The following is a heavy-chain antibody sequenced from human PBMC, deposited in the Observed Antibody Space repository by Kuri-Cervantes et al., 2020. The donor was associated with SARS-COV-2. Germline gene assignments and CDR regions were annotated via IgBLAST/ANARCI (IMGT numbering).Heavy chain of an antibody. J-gene: IGHJ4*02. V-gene: IGHV4-59*08. D-gene: IGHD4-11*01. Sequence: SETLSLTCTVSGGSISSHYWSWIRQPPGKGLEWIGYIYFSGSTYYNPSLKSRVTISLDTSKKQFSLKLSSVTAADTAVYYCARTSHYDQYFDYWGQGTLVTVSS. CDR2: IYFSGST. CDR3: ARTSHYDQYFDY. CDR1: GGSISSHY.